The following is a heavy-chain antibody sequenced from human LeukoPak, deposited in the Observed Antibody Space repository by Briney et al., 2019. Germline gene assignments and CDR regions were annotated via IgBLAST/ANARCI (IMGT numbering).Heavy chain of an antibody. CDR3: VRRGGSDGWGAFDI. CDR2: IRQSGDIT. D-gene: IGHD5-24*01. Sequence: GGSLRLSCAASEFTFSNYVMNWVRQAPGKGLEWVSSIRQSGDITYYADSVKGRFTISRDNSKNTLSLQMNSLSREDTAIYYCVRRGGSDGWGAFDIWGQGTVVTVPS. V-gene: IGHV3-23*01. CDR1: EFTFSNYV. J-gene: IGHJ3*02.